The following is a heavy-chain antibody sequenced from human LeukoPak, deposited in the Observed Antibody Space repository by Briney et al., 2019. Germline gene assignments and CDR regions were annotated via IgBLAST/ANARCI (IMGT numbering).Heavy chain of an antibody. D-gene: IGHD3-10*01. CDR2: IDYSGTT. CDR3: ARDSYGRRFDY. CDR1: GGSISSYY. J-gene: IGHJ4*01. V-gene: IGHV4-59*01. Sequence: SETLSLTCTVSGGSISSYYWSWIRKPAGKGLEWIGSIDYSGTTNYNPSLRSRVTISVDTSKNQFSLNLNSVTAADTAVYYCARDSYGRRFDYWGHGSLVTVSS.